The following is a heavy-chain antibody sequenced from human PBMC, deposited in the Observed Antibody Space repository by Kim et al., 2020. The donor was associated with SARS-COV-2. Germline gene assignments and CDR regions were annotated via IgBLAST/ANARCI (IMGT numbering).Heavy chain of an antibody. V-gene: IGHV4-34*01. Sequence: SETLSLTCAVYGGSFSGYYWSWIRQPPGKGLEWIGEINHSGSTNYNPSLKSRVTISVDTSKNQFSLKLSSVTAADTAVYYCARRRTASRTPYYYYYGMDVWGQGTTVTVSS. D-gene: IGHD1-1*01. CDR1: GGSFSGYY. CDR3: ARRRTASRTPYYYYYGMDV. J-gene: IGHJ6*02. CDR2: INHSGST.